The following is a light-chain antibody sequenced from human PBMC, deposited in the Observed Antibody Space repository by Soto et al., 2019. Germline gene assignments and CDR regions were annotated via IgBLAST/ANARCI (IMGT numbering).Light chain of an antibody. CDR1: QGVGRN. V-gene: IGKV3-15*01. Sequence: EIVMTQSPATLSVSPGEGVTLSCRASQGVGRNFAWYQQKPGPAPRLLIYAASTRATGIPARFSGSGSGTEFTLTISSLQSEDCAVYYCQQYTKWWTFGQGTKVEIK. CDR3: QQYTKWWT. CDR2: AAS. J-gene: IGKJ1*01.